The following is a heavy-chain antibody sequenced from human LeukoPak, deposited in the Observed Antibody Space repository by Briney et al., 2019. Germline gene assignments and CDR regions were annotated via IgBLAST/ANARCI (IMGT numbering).Heavy chain of an antibody. D-gene: IGHD2-15*01. V-gene: IGHV3-74*01. J-gene: IGHJ4*02. CDR1: GFTFSSYW. Sequence: GGSLRLSCAASGFTFSSYWMHWVRQAPGKGLVWVSRINSDGSSTSYADSVRGRFTISRDNSKNTLYLQMNSLRAEDTAVYYCAREVAAKGTIDYWGQGTLVTVSS. CDR3: AREVAAKGTIDY. CDR2: INSDGSST.